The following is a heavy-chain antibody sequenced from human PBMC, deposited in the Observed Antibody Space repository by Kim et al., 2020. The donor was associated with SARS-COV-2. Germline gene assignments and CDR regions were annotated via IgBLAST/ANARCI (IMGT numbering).Heavy chain of an antibody. D-gene: IGHD1-1*01. Sequence: ASVKVSCKASGYSFTNYGISWVRQAPGHGLEWMGWISAYNDNTNYAQKFQGIVTMTTDASTSTAYVEVRGLRSDDTAIYYCARDYFEHTATTDYWGQGTLVSVSS. CDR3: ARDYFEHTATTDY. CDR2: ISAYNDNT. CDR1: GYSFTNYG. V-gene: IGHV1-18*01. J-gene: IGHJ4*02.